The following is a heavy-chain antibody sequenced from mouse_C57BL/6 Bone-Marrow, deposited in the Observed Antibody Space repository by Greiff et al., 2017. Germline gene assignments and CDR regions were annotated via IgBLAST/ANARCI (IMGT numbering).Heavy chain of an antibody. CDR1: GYTFTSYG. V-gene: IGHV1-81*01. CDR2: IYPRSGNT. J-gene: IGHJ1*03. D-gene: IGHD1-2*01. Sequence: VKVVESGAELARPGASVKLSCKASGYTFTSYGISWVKQRTGQGLEWIGEIYPRSGNTYYNAKFKGKATLTADKSSSTAYMELRSLTSEDAAVYFCARSPITSQPNWYFDVWGTGTTVTVSS. CDR3: ARSPITSQPNWYFDV.